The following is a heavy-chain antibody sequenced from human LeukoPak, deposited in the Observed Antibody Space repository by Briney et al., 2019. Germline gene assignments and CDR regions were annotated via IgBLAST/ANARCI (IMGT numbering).Heavy chain of an antibody. Sequence: KPSETLSLTCTVSGGSISSDGYYWSWIRQPPGEGPEWIGHIQHSGGTHYNSSLKSRVTISVDRSKNQFSLKLSSVTAADTAVYYCARVGDYALKDWGQGTLVTVSS. J-gene: IGHJ4*02. V-gene: IGHV4-30-2*01. D-gene: IGHD3-16*01. CDR2: IQHSGGT. CDR3: ARVGDYALKD. CDR1: GGSISSDGYY.